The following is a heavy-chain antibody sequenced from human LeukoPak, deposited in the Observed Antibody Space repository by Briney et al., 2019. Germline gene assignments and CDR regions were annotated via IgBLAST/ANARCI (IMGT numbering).Heavy chain of an antibody. CDR2: ISTSGRAT. Sequence: GGSLRLSCAASGFAFSTYAMTWVRQAPEKGLQWVSTISTSGRATYYADSVEGRFTISRDNSKNTVYLQMNSLRAEDTAVYYCAKVLSGSQDYWGQGTLVTVFS. J-gene: IGHJ4*02. CDR3: AKVLSGSQDY. CDR1: GFAFSTYA. D-gene: IGHD1-26*01. V-gene: IGHV3-23*01.